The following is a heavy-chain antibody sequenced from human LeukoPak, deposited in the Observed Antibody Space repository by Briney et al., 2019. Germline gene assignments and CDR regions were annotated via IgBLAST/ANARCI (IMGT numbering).Heavy chain of an antibody. J-gene: IGHJ2*01. D-gene: IGHD1-1*01. Sequence: SETLSLTCSVSGGSISTSSYYWGWIRQPPGKGLEWIGSIYYSGSTAYNPSLKSRVAISIDTSKKQFSLKLSSVTAADTAVYYCVRDRTAANWYFDLWGPGTLVTVSS. CDR1: GGSISTSSYY. CDR2: IYYSGST. V-gene: IGHV4-39*07. CDR3: VRDRTAANWYFDL.